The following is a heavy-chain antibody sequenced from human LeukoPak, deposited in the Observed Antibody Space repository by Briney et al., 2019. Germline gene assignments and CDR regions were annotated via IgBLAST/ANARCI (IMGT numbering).Heavy chain of an antibody. D-gene: IGHD3-22*01. Sequence: GESLKISCKGSGYSFTSYWIGWVRQMPGKGLEWMGIIYPGDSNSRYSPSFQGQVTMSADKSISTAYLQWSSLKASDTAMYYCARREHYYDSSGYYPYWGQGTLVTVSS. CDR2: IYPGDSNS. CDR3: ARREHYYDSSGYYPY. V-gene: IGHV5-51*01. J-gene: IGHJ4*02. CDR1: GYSFTSYW.